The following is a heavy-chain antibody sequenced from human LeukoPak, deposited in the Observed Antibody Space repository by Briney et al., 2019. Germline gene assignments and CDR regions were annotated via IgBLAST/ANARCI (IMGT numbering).Heavy chain of an antibody. V-gene: IGHV4-59*12. J-gene: IGHJ4*02. CDR3: AREGIVRTYDQ. CDR1: GDSISSYY. Sequence: SETLSLTCTVSGDSISSYYWYWFRQPPGKELEWIACIYYSGATHYNPSLKSRVTLSLDTSKSQFSLRLSSVTAADTAVYYCAREGIVRTYDQWGQGTLVTVSS. CDR2: IYYSGAT. D-gene: IGHD2/OR15-2a*01.